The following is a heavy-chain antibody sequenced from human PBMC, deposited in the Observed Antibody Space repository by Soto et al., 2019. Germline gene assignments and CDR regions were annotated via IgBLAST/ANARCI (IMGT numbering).Heavy chain of an antibody. CDR3: ARDPDDGSPDY. V-gene: IGHV3-21*01. J-gene: IGHJ4*02. CDR2: ISSSSSYI. CDR1: GFTFSSYS. D-gene: IGHD3-10*01. Sequence: GGSLRLSCAASGFTFSSYSMNWVRRAPGKGLEWVSSISSSSSYIYYADSVKGRFTISRDNAKNSLYLQMNSLRAEDTAVYYCARDPDDGSPDYWGQGTLVTVSS.